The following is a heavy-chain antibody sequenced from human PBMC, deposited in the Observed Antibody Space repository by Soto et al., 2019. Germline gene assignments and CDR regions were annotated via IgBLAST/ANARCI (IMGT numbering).Heavy chain of an antibody. D-gene: IGHD3-3*01. J-gene: IGHJ4*02. V-gene: IGHV3-21*01. CDR1: GFTFSSYS. CDR2: ISSSSSYI. CDR3: ARGALGVVIIFDY. Sequence: PGGSLRLSCAASGFTFSSYSMNWVRQAPGKGLEWVSSISSSSSYIYYADSVKGRFTISRDNAKNSLYLQMNSLRAEDTAVYYCARGALGVVIIFDYWGQGTLVTVSS.